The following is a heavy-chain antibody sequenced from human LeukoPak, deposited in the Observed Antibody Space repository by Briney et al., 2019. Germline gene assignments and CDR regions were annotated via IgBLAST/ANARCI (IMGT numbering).Heavy chain of an antibody. V-gene: IGHV3-23*01. CDR2: IYENGGTT. CDR1: GFTFRSHA. Sequence: GGSLRLSCVGSGFTFRSHAMSWVRQAPEKGLEFVSGIYENGGTTYYADSVKGRFSISRDNSKNTLYLQMDSLRAEDTAVYFCARAHGYDYVSYYFDSWGQGTLVTVSS. D-gene: IGHD5-18*01. CDR3: ARAHGYDYVSYYFDS. J-gene: IGHJ4*02.